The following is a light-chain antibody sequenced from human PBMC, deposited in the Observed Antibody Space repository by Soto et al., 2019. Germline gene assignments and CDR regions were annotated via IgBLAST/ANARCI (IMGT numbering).Light chain of an antibody. CDR2: VGTGGIVG. Sequence: QSVLTQPPSASASLGASVTLTCTLSSGYSNYKVDWYQQRPGKGPRFVMRVGTGGIVGSKGDGIPDRFSVLGSGLNRYLTIKNIQEEDESAYHCGADLGSGSNFVYLVFGGGTKLTVL. CDR3: GADLGSGSNFVYLV. V-gene: IGLV9-49*01. CDR1: SGYSNYK. J-gene: IGLJ2*01.